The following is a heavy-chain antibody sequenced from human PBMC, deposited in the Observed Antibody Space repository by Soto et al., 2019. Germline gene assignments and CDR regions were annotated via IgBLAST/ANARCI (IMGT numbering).Heavy chain of an antibody. CDR3: ARDLGGWPDY. CDR2: INAGNGNT. CDR1: GYTFTSSA. Sequence: ASAQSSLTAPGYTFTSSAMHLVRQAPGQRREWMGWINAGNGNTKYSQKFQGRVTITRDTSASTAYMELSSLRSEDTAVYYCARDLGGWPDYWGQGTLVTVSS. D-gene: IGHD2-15*01. J-gene: IGHJ4*02. V-gene: IGHV1-3*01.